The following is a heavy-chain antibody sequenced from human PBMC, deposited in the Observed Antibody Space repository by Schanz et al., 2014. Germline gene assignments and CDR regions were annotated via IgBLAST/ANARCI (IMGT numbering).Heavy chain of an antibody. J-gene: IGHJ3*02. Sequence: QLQLQESGPGLVKPSETLSLTCTVSGASISGSSDYWGWIRQSPGKGLEWIGNIYYTGTTYYNPSLKGRFSIPVDPSKNQVSLNLPSGTAADTAVFYCARRDNYLSAFDIWGQGTMVTVSS. CDR2: IYYTGTT. V-gene: IGHV4-39*01. CDR1: GASISGSSDY. CDR3: ARRDNYLSAFDI. D-gene: IGHD4-4*01.